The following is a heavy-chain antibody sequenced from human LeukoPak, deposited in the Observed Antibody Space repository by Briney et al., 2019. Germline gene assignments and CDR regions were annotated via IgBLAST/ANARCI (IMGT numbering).Heavy chain of an antibody. V-gene: IGHV1-18*01. J-gene: IGHJ4*01. CDR3: ARGDFICSRDYLFFFDY. Sequence: ASVKVSCKASGYNFFTYGITWVRQAPGQGLEWMGWISPHNGNANYAQKFQDRVIMTTDTSTNTALMEVRSLRSVDTAMYYCARGDFICSRDYLFFFDYWGQGSLVTVSS. D-gene: IGHD3-16*01. CDR1: GYNFFTYG. CDR2: ISPHNGNA.